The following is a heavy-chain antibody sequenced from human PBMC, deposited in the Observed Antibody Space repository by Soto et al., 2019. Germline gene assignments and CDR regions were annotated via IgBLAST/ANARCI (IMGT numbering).Heavy chain of an antibody. CDR2: IFPKFGTT. Sequence: ASVKVSCKASGDTDTNYVISWVRQAPGQGLEWMGGIFPKFGTTYSAQKLQDRLTITADESTSTVYMQLSSLRLDDTAVYYCEAEMTFGKLSVVWDQGTTVTVSS. J-gene: IGHJ6*02. CDR3: EAEMTFGKLSVV. V-gene: IGHV1-69*13. CDR1: GDTDTNYV. D-gene: IGHD3-16*02.